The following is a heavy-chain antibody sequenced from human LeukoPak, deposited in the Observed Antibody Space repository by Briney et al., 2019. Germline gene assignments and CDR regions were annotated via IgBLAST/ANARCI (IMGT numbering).Heavy chain of an antibody. CDR1: GFTFSSYE. CDR2: ISSSGSTI. V-gene: IGHV3-48*03. CDR3: ARSHFGELLLPFDY. D-gene: IGHD3-10*01. Sequence: PGGSLRLYCAASGFTFSSYEMNWDRQAPGKGLEWVSYISSSGSTIYYADSVKGRFTISRDNAKNSLYLQMNSLRAEDTAVYYCARSHFGELLLPFDYWGQGTLVTVSS. J-gene: IGHJ4*02.